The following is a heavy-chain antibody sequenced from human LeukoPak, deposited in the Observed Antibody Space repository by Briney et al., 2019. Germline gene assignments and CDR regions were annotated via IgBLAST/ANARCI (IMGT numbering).Heavy chain of an antibody. Sequence: SETLSLTCAVYGGSFSGYYWSWIRQPPGKGLEWIGEINHSGSTNYNPSLKSRVTISVDTSKNQFSLKLSSVTAADTAVYYCARRILGLFDYWGQGTLVTVSS. V-gene: IGHV4-34*01. J-gene: IGHJ4*02. CDR3: ARRILGLFDY. CDR2: INHSGST. D-gene: IGHD2/OR15-2a*01. CDR1: GGSFSGYY.